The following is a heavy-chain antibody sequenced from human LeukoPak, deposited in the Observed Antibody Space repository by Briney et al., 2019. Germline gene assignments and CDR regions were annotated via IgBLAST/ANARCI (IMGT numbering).Heavy chain of an antibody. J-gene: IGHJ4*02. Sequence: GGSLTLSCEASGFTFSSYSMNWVRQAPGKGLEWVSSISSSSGYIYYADSVRGRFTISRDNAKNSLYLQMKSLRAEDTAVYYCARAMSGIKYHDSSGYFYLDYWGQGTLVPVSS. CDR2: ISSSSGYI. CDR1: GFTFSSYS. V-gene: IGHV3-21*01. D-gene: IGHD3-22*01. CDR3: ARAMSGIKYHDSSGYFYLDY.